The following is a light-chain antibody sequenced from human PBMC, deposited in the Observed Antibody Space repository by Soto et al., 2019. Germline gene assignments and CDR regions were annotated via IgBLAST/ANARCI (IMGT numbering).Light chain of an antibody. V-gene: IGLV2-8*01. Sequence: LTQPPSASGSPGQSVTISCTGTSSDVGGYNYVSWYQQHPGKAPKLMIYEVSKRPSGVPDRFSGSKSGNTASLTVSGLQAEDEADYYCSSYAGSNNFCVFGTGTKVTVL. J-gene: IGLJ1*01. CDR3: SSYAGSNNFCV. CDR1: SSDVGGYNY. CDR2: EVS.